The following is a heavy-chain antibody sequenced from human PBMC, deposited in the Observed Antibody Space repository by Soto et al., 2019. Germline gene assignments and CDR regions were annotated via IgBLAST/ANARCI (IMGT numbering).Heavy chain of an antibody. D-gene: IGHD3-22*01. J-gene: IGHJ5*02. Sequence: PSETLSLTCTASGGSISSDDYYWSWIRQPPGKGLEWIGYIYYSGSTYYNPSLKSRVTISVDTSKNQFSLKLSSVTAADTAVYYCARDMLWPLHHEVVAYPWGQGTLVTVSS. V-gene: IGHV4-30-4*01. CDR2: IYYSGST. CDR1: GGSISSDDYY. CDR3: ARDMLWPLHHEVVAYP.